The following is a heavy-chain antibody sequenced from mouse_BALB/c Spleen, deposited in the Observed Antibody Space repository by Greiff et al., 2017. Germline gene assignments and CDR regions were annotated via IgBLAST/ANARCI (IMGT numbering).Heavy chain of an antibody. V-gene: IGHV7-3*02. CDR1: GFTFTDYY. CDR3: ARSLAGGAMDY. CDR2: IRNKANGYTS. Sequence: EVKLVESGGGLVQPGGSLRLSCATSGFTFTDYYMSWVRQPPGKALEWLGFIRNKANGYTSEYSASVKGRFTISRDNSQSILYLQMNTLRAEDSATDYCARSLAGGAMDYWGQGTSVTVSS. J-gene: IGHJ4*01.